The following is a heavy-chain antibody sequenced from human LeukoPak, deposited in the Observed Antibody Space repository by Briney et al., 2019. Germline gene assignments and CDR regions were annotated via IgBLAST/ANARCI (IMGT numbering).Heavy chain of an antibody. D-gene: IGHD4-23*01. CDR2: VSASGGST. CDR3: AKLTVVDY. Sequence: GSLRLSCAASGFTFSIYAMNWVRQAPGKGLEWISTVSASGGSTYYTDSIKGRFTISRDSSKNTLYLQMYSLRADDTAVYYCAKLTVVDYWGQGTLVTVSS. CDR1: GFTFSIYA. V-gene: IGHV3-23*01. J-gene: IGHJ4*02.